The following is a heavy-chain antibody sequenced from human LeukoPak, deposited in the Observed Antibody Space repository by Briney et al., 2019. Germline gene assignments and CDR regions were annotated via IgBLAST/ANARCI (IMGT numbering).Heavy chain of an antibody. CDR2: ISSSGNTT. V-gene: IGHV3-11*04. CDR1: GFTFSDYY. J-gene: IGHJ3*01. CDR3: ARGGGYNWNWGYGFDL. Sequence: GGSLRLSWAASGFTFSDYYMSWIRQAPGKGLECVSYISSSGNTTYHADSVKGRFTISRDDSKNTLLLQMGSLRAEDMAFYYCARGGGYNWNWGYGFDLWGQGTMVTVSS. D-gene: IGHD1-7*01.